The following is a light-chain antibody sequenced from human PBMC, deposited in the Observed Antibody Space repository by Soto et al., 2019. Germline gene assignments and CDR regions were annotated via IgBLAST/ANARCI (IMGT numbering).Light chain of an antibody. J-gene: IGKJ2*01. CDR2: AAS. Sequence: DLQMTQSPSSLSASVGDRVTITCRASRSITSYLNWYQQKPGKAPNLLIYAASSLQSGVPSRFRGSGSGTDFTLTISSLQPEDSATYYCQQSYSTPYTFGQGTKLQIK. CDR3: QQSYSTPYT. CDR1: RSITSY. V-gene: IGKV1-39*01.